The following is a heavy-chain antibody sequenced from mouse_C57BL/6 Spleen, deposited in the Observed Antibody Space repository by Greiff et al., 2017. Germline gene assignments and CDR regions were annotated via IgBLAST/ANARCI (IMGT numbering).Heavy chain of an antibody. D-gene: IGHD2-1*01. CDR3: ARRAIYYGNGDAMDY. Sequence: QVQLKQSGPELVKPGASVKISCKASGYAFSSSWMNWVKQRPGKGLEWIGRIYPGDGDTNYNGKFKGKATLTADKSSTTAYMQLSSRTSEDSAVYFCARRAIYYGNGDAMDYWGQGTSVTVSS. CDR2: IYPGDGDT. V-gene: IGHV1-82*01. J-gene: IGHJ4*01. CDR1: GYAFSSSW.